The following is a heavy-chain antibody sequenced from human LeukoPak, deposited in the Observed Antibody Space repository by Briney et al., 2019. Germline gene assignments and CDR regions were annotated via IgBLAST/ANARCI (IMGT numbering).Heavy chain of an antibody. Sequence: SETLSLTCAVYGGSFSGYYWSWIRQPPGKGLEWIGEINHSGSTNYNPSLKSRVTIPVDTSKNQFSLKLSSVTAADTAVYYWARAGTYNFWSGYYRRWLDPWGQGTLVTVSS. J-gene: IGHJ5*02. CDR3: ARAGTYNFWSGYYRRWLDP. D-gene: IGHD3-3*01. V-gene: IGHV4-34*01. CDR1: GGSFSGYY. CDR2: INHSGST.